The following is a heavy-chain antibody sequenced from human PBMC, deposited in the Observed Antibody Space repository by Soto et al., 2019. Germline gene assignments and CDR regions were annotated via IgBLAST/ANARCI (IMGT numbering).Heavy chain of an antibody. CDR3: ARGLQALTIFGVVIRRMGWFDP. CDR1: GGSFSGYY. CDR2: INHSGST. V-gene: IGHV4-34*01. J-gene: IGHJ5*02. D-gene: IGHD3-3*01. Sequence: SETLSLTCAVYGGSFSGYYWSWIRQPPGKGLEWIGEINHSGSTYYNPSLKSRVTISVDTSKNQFSLKLSSVTAADTAVYYCARGLQALTIFGVVIRRMGWFDPWGKGTLVTVSS.